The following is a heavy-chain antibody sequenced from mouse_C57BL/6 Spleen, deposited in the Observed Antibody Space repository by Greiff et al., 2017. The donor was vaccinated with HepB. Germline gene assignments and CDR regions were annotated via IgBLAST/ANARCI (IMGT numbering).Heavy chain of an antibody. D-gene: IGHD1-1*01. V-gene: IGHV5-4*01. J-gene: IGHJ1*03. CDR1: GFTFSSYA. CDR3: ARDRELLRGGYFDV. CDR2: ISDGGSYT. Sequence: EVMLVESGGGLVKPGGSLKLSCAASGFTFSSYAMSWVRQTPEKRLEWVATISDGGSYTYYPDNVKGRFTISRDNAKNNLYLQMSHLKSEDTAMYYCARDRELLRGGYFDVWGTGTTVTVSS.